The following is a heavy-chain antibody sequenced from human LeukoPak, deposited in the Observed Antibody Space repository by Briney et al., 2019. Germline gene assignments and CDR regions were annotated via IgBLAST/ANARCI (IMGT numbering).Heavy chain of an antibody. Sequence: PSETLSLTCTVSGGSISSYYWSWIRQPAGKGLEWIGRIYTSGSTNYNPSLKSRVTMSVDTSKNQFSLKLSSVTAADTAVYYCARDEYSSSSGVWYFDLWGRGTLVTVSS. V-gene: IGHV4-4*07. CDR2: IYTSGST. CDR1: GGSISSYY. J-gene: IGHJ2*01. D-gene: IGHD6-6*01. CDR3: ARDEYSSSSGVWYFDL.